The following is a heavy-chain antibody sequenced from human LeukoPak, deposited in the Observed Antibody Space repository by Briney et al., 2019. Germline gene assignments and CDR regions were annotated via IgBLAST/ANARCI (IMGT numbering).Heavy chain of an antibody. CDR2: INHSGST. V-gene: IGHV4-34*01. Sequence: PSETLSLTCAVYGGSFSGYYWSWIRQPPGKGLEWIGEINHSGSTNYNPSLKSRVTISVDTSKNQFYLKLSSVTAADTAVYYCARLRQWLVPGYFQHWGQGTLVTVSS. J-gene: IGHJ1*01. CDR1: GGSFSGYY. D-gene: IGHD6-19*01. CDR3: ARLRQWLVPGYFQH.